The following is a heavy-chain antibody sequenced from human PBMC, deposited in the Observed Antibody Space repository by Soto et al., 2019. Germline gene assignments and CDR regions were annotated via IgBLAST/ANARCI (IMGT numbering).Heavy chain of an antibody. Sequence: EVQLLESGGGLVQPGGSLRLSCAASGFTFSSYAMSWVRQAPGKGLEWVSAISGSGGSTYYADSVKGRFTISRDNSKNTLYLQMNSLRADDTAVYYCAKRPIAAGGTAREDYWGQGTLVTVSS. CDR3: AKRPIAAGGTAREDY. CDR2: ISGSGGST. J-gene: IGHJ4*02. D-gene: IGHD6-13*01. CDR1: GFTFSSYA. V-gene: IGHV3-23*01.